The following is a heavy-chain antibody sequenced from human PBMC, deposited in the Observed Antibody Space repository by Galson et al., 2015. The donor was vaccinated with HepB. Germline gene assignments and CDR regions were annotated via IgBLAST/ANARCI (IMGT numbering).Heavy chain of an antibody. CDR3: AKVRYYDILTGPLN. CDR2: IRYDGSNK. D-gene: IGHD3-9*01. CDR1: GFTFSSYG. V-gene: IGHV3-30*02. J-gene: IGHJ4*02. Sequence: SLRLSCAASGFTFSSYGMHWVRQAPGKGLEWVAFIRYDGSNKYYADSVKGRFTISRDNSKNTLYLQMNSLRAEDTAVYYCAKVRYYDILTGPLNWGQGTLVTVSS.